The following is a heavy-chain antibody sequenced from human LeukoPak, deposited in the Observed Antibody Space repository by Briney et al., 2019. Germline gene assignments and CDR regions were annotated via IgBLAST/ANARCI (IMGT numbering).Heavy chain of an antibody. Sequence: GGSLRLSCVVSGFSFRDSYMTWLRQTPGKGLESLAYISPSSHDIYYADSVKGRFTLSRDNARTSLYLQMNSLGPDDTALYYCSTDPRLLTYWGHGTLVTVSS. CDR3: STDPRLLTY. CDR2: ISPSSHDI. V-gene: IGHV3-11*01. J-gene: IGHJ4*01. D-gene: IGHD2-8*01. CDR1: GFSFRDSY.